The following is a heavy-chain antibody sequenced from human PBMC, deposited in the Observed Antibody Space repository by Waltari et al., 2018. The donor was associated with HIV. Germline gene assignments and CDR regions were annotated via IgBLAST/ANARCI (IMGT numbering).Heavy chain of an antibody. D-gene: IGHD2-2*01. CDR1: GGSMSSYY. Sequence: QVQLQESGPGLVKPSETLSLTCTVSGGSMSSYYWSWIRQPPKKGLEWIGYIDYSGSTNYNPSLKSRVTIAVDTSKNQFSLKLTPVTAADTAVYYCARSGYCSTTSCYYYYGMDVWGQGTTVTVSS. J-gene: IGHJ6*02. V-gene: IGHV4-59*01. CDR3: ARSGYCSTTSCYYYYGMDV. CDR2: IDYSGST.